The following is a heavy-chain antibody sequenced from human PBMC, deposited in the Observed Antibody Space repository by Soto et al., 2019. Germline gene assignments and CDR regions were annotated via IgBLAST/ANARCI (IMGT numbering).Heavy chain of an antibody. D-gene: IGHD3-10*01. CDR1: GNSVSSGSYY. CDR2: IYYNGRT. CDR3: ARDRDPSGGVWFDP. Sequence: SETLSLTCTVSGNSVSSGSYYWSWIRQTPGKGLEWIGYIYYNGRTKYNPSLKSRVTISADKSKNQFSLKLSSVTAADTAVYFCARDRDPSGGVWFDPWGQGTLVTVSS. J-gene: IGHJ5*02. V-gene: IGHV4-61*01.